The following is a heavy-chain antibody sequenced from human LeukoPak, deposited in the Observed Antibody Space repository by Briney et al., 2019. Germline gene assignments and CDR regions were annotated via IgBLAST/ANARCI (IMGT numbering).Heavy chain of an antibody. CDR3: ARDGIAAAGILRKSRYYYYYGMDV. V-gene: IGHV3-66*01. CDR2: IYSGGST. D-gene: IGHD6-13*01. J-gene: IGHJ6*02. CDR1: GFTVSSNY. Sequence: PGGSLRLSWAASGFTVSSNYMSWVRQAPGKGLEWVSVIYSGGSTYYADSVKGRFTISRDNSKNTLYLQMDSLRAEDTAVYYCARDGIAAAGILRKSRYYYYYGMDVWGQGTTVTVSS.